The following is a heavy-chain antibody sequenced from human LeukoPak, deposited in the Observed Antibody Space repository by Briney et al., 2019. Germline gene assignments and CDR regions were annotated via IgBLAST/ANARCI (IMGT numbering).Heavy chain of an antibody. CDR1: GGSFSGYY. CDR3: AKEGMIRGVIDY. Sequence: SETLSLTCAVYGGSFSGYYWSWIRQPPGKGLEWIGEINHSGSTNYNPSLKSRVTMSIDTSTNQYSLKLNSVTAADTAVYYCAKEGMIRGVIDYWGQGALVTVSS. J-gene: IGHJ4*02. D-gene: IGHD3-10*01. CDR2: INHSGST. V-gene: IGHV4-34*01.